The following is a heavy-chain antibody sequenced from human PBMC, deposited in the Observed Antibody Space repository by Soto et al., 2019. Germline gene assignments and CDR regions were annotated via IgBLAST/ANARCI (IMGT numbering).Heavy chain of an antibody. J-gene: IGHJ6*02. CDR2: IYYTGNS. Sequence: SETLSLTCTVSGGSVSSGSYYWSWIRQPPGKGLEWIGYIYYTGNSNYNPSLKNRVTMSVDTSKSHFSLKLSFVTAADTAVYYCARGGYCSGNSCPAYYYYYYGMDVWGQGTTVTVSS. V-gene: IGHV4-61*03. D-gene: IGHD2-15*01. CDR3: ARGGYCSGNSCPAYYYYYYGMDV. CDR1: GGSVSSGSYY.